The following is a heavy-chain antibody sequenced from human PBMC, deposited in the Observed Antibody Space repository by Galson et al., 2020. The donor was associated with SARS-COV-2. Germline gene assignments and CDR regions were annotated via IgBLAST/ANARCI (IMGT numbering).Heavy chain of an antibody. J-gene: IGHJ4*02. CDR2: IDWDNDK. D-gene: IGHD5-12*01. Sequence: SGPTLVKPTQTLTLTCTFSGFSLTTSGMGVTWIRQPTGKALDWLALIDWDNDKYYSTSLKTRLTISGDTSKNQVFLTMTNMDPADTATYYCARMADGYGGYDYGSSPFDYWGQGTLVTVSS. CDR1: GFSLTTSGMG. V-gene: IGHV2-70*01. CDR3: ARMADGYGGYDYGSSPFDY.